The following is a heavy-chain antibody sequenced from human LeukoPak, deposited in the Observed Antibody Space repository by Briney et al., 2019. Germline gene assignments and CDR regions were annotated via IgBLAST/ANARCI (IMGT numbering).Heavy chain of an antibody. Sequence: SETLSLTCTVSGGSISSYYWNWIRQPPGKGLEWIGYIYYSGSTNYNPSLKSRVTISVDTSKNQFSLKLSSVTAADTAVYYCARQDVVVITAATYYYSMDVWGQGTTVTVSS. CDR2: IYYSGST. V-gene: IGHV4-59*08. CDR1: GGSISSYY. D-gene: IGHD2-2*01. CDR3: ARQDVVVITAATYYYSMDV. J-gene: IGHJ6*02.